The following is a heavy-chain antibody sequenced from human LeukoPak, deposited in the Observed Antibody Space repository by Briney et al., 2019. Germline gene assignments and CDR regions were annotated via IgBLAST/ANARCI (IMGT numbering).Heavy chain of an antibody. V-gene: IGHV4-30-4*07. J-gene: IGHJ3*02. CDR1: GGSISRSGYS. Sequence: SETLSLTCAVSGGSISRSGYSWSWIRQPPGKGLDWIAYIYYTGSTYYNPSLKSRVTISLDTSKNQFSLKLSSVTAADTAVYYCARDQQRWLQFILGAAFDIWGQGTMVTVSS. D-gene: IGHD5-24*01. CDR3: ARDQQRWLQFILGAAFDI. CDR2: IYYTGST.